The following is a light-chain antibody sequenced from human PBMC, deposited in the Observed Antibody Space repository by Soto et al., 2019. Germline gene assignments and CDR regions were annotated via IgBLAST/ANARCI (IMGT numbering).Light chain of an antibody. J-gene: IGKJ5*01. V-gene: IGKV1-12*01. CDR2: AAS. CDR3: QQADSLPLVT. CDR1: QDISTW. Sequence: DIQMTQTPSSVSASVGDRLTITCRASQDISTWLAWYQQEPGKAPKLXXYAASSLFSGVPSRFSGSGSGTDFTLTISSLQPEDFATYYCQQADSLPLVTFGQGTRLEIK.